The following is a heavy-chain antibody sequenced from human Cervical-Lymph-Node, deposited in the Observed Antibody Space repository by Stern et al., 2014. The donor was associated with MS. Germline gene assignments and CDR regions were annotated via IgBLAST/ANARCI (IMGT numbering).Heavy chain of an antibody. Sequence: EVQLVESGAEVKKPGESLRISCQASGYFFNTYWIGWVRQMPGKGLDWMGIIYPRDSDPRYSPSFQGHVTFSADRSVNPAYLAWSSVEASDTAIYYCVRGSGGEGPNVDSWGQGTLVAVSS. D-gene: IGHD1-26*01. V-gene: IGHV5-51*03. J-gene: IGHJ4*02. CDR1: GYFFNTYW. CDR2: IYPRDSDP. CDR3: VRGSGGEGPNVDS.